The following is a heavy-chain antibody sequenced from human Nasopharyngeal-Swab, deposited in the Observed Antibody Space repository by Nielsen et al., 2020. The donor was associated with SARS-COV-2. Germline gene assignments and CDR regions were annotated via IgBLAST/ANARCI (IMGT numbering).Heavy chain of an antibody. CDR2: ISYDGSQK. D-gene: IGHD5-24*01. CDR3: AKDWEEMATTGGFYFDY. CDR1: RFTFSSYG. V-gene: IGHV3-30*18. J-gene: IGHJ4*02. Sequence: GESLKISCEASRFTFSSYGIHWVRQAPGKGLEWGAVISYDGSQKHYGDSVKGRFIISRDRTKNTVYLQMNSLRADDTAVYYCAKDWEEMATTGGFYFDYWGQGILVTVSS.